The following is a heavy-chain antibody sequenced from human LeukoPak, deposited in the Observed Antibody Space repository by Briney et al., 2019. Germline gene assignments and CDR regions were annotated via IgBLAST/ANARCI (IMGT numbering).Heavy chain of an antibody. V-gene: IGHV3-48*02. CDR1: GFTFSSYS. CDR2: ISSSTSAI. J-gene: IGHJ4*02. Sequence: QTGGSLRLSCAASGFTFSSYSFNWVRQAPGKGLERISYISSSTSAIYYADSVKGRFTISRDNAKNSLYLQMESLRDDDTAVYYCARERLGWYKDYWGQGTPVTVSS. D-gene: IGHD6-19*01. CDR3: ARERLGWYKDY.